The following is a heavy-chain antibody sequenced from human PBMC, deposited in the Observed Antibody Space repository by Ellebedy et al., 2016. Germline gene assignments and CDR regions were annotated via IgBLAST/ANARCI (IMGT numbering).Heavy chain of an antibody. J-gene: IGHJ6*03. Sequence: SETLSLXCAVYGGSFSGYYWSWIRQPPGKGLEWIGEINHSGSTNYNPSLKSRVTISVDTSKNQFSLKLSSVTAADTAVYYCAREYYDFWSGYYTEDYYYYMDVWGKGTTVTVSS. CDR2: INHSGST. CDR3: AREYYDFWSGYYTEDYYYYMDV. CDR1: GGSFSGYY. D-gene: IGHD3-3*01. V-gene: IGHV4-34*01.